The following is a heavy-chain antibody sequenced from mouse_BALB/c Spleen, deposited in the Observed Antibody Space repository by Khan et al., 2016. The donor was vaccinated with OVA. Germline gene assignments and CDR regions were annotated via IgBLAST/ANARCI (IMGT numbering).Heavy chain of an antibody. CDR2: IWSDGST. Sequence: VQLQESGPGLVQPSQSLSITCTVSGFSLITYGVHWVRQSPGKGLEWLGVIWSDGSTDYNAAFISRLIITKDNSKSQVFFKMNSLQADDTAIYXYATNSYSYDFTYWGRGTLVTVSA. V-gene: IGHV2-4-1*01. CDR1: GFSLITYG. CDR3: ATNSYSYDFTY. J-gene: IGHJ3*01. D-gene: IGHD2-12*01.